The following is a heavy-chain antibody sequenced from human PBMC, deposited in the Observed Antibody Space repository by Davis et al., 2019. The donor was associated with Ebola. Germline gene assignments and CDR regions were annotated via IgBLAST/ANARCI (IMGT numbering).Heavy chain of an antibody. V-gene: IGHV3-23*01. J-gene: IGHJ6*02. Sequence: GGSLRLSCAASGFTFSSYAMSWVRQAPGKGLEWVSAISGSGGSTYSADSVKGRFTISRDNSKNTLYLQMNSLRAEDTAVYYCAKDLGDMVVVIIPYYYGMDVWGQGTTVTVSS. CDR1: GFTFSSYA. CDR2: ISGSGGST. D-gene: IGHD3-3*01. CDR3: AKDLGDMVVVIIPYYYGMDV.